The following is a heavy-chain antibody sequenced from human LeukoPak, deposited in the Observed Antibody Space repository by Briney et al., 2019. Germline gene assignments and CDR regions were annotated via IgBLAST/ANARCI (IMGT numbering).Heavy chain of an antibody. Sequence: SETLSLTCAVYGGSFSGYYWSWIRQPPGKGLEWIGYIYYSGSTNYNPSLKSRVTISVDTSKNQFSLKLSSVTAADTAVYYCTRIYSSSWYYFDYWGQGTLATVSS. CDR3: TRIYSSSWYYFDY. D-gene: IGHD6-13*01. J-gene: IGHJ4*02. V-gene: IGHV4-59*01. CDR1: GGSFSGYY. CDR2: IYYSGST.